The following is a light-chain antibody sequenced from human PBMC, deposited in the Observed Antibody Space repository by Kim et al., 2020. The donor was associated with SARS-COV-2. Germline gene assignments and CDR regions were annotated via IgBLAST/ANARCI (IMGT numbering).Light chain of an antibody. V-gene: IGLV3-19*01. Sequence: SSELTQDPAVSVALGQTVRITCQGGSLRSYYASWYQQKPGQAPVLVIFGKNKRPSGIPDRFSGSSSGNTASLTITGAQAEDEADYYCHSRDSSGNHVVFGGGTQLTVL. CDR1: SLRSYY. CDR3: HSRDSSGNHVV. CDR2: GKN. J-gene: IGLJ2*01.